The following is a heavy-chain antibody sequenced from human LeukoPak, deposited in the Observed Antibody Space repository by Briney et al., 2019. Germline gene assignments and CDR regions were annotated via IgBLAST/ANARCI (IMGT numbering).Heavy chain of an antibody. J-gene: IGHJ4*02. CDR1: GGSISSYY. D-gene: IGHD7-27*01. CDR2: IYYSGST. CDR3: ARGELGIVDY. Sequence: SETLSLTCTVSGGSISSYYWSWIRQPPGEGLEWIGYIYYSGSTNYNPSLKSRVTISVDTSKNQFSLKLSSVTAADTAVYYCARGELGIVDYWGQGTLVTVSS. V-gene: IGHV4-59*01.